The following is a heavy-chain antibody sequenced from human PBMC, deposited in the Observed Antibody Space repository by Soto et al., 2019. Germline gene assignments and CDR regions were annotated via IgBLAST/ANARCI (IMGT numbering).Heavy chain of an antibody. D-gene: IGHD4-17*01. CDR3: ARFKTTGPTPHFEY. Sequence: SETLSLTCAVYGGSFSGSYWSWIRQPPGKGLEWIGEINHGGSTNYNPSLNSRVTISVDTSKNQFSLKLSSVTVADTAVSYCARFKTTGPTPHFEYWGQGTLVTVA. CDR2: INHGGST. V-gene: IGHV4-34*01. CDR1: GGSFSGSY. J-gene: IGHJ4*02.